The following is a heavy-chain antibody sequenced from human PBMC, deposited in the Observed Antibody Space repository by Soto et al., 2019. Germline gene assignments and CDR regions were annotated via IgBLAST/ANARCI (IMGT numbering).Heavy chain of an antibody. Sequence: QVQLVQSGAEVKKPGSSVKVSCKASGGTFSSYAISWVRQAPGQGLEWMGGIIPIFGTANYAQKFQGRVTITADESTSTAYMELSSLRSEDTAVYYCAREPSGGSGSYTYGVDVWGQGTTVTVSS. CDR3: AREPSGGSGSYTYGVDV. V-gene: IGHV1-69*12. D-gene: IGHD3-10*01. CDR1: GGTFSSYA. J-gene: IGHJ6*02. CDR2: IIPIFGTA.